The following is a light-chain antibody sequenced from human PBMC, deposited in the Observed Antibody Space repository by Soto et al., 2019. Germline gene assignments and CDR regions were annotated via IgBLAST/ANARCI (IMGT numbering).Light chain of an antibody. J-gene: IGKJ2*01. CDR1: QDIDNY. Sequence: DIQMTQSPSSLSASVGDRVTITCQASQDIDNYLNWYQQKPGKAPKRRIYDASKFDTGGPPRFSGSASGTDFSFTISSLQPEDVAAYYCQQYDNLPYTFGQGTKVEIK. CDR2: DAS. CDR3: QQYDNLPYT. V-gene: IGKV1-33*01.